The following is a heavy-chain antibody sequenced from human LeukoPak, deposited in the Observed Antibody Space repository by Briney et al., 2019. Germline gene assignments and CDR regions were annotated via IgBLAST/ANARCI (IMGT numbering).Heavy chain of an antibody. Sequence: GGSLRLSCAASGFTFSNYGMHWVRQAPGKGLEWVAVIWYDGSNKYYADSVKGRFTISRDNSKNTLYLQMNSLRAEDTAVYYCARFSSVDAFDIWGQGTMVTVSS. CDR2: IWYDGSNK. V-gene: IGHV3-33*01. J-gene: IGHJ3*02. CDR3: ARFSSVDAFDI. D-gene: IGHD3-22*01. CDR1: GFTFSNYG.